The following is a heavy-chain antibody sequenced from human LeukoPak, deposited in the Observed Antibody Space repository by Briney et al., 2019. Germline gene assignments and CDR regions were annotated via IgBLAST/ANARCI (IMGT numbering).Heavy chain of an antibody. CDR2: INPSGGST. D-gene: IGHD6-19*01. CDR1: GYTFTSYY. Sequence: ASVKVSCKASGYTFTSYYMHWVRQAPGQGLEWMGIINPSGGSTSYAQKFQGRVTMTTDTSTSTVYMELRSLRSDDTAVYYCARDLKMGYSSGRYSWGTGSSNGYWGQGTLVTVSS. V-gene: IGHV1-46*01. J-gene: IGHJ4*02. CDR3: ARDLKMGYSSGRYSWGTGSSNGY.